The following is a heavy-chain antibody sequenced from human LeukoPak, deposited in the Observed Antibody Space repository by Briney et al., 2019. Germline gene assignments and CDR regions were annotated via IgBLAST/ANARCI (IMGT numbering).Heavy chain of an antibody. V-gene: IGHV3-30*18. J-gene: IGHJ4*02. CDR2: ISYDGSNK. CDR1: GFTFSSYG. D-gene: IGHD6-13*01. Sequence: GGSLRLSCAASGFTFSSYGMHWVRQAPGKGLEWVAVISYDGSNKYYADSVKGRFTISRDNSKNTLYLQMNSLRAEDTAVYYCAKDPYSRSWLIDYWGQGTLVTVSS. CDR3: AKDPYSRSWLIDY.